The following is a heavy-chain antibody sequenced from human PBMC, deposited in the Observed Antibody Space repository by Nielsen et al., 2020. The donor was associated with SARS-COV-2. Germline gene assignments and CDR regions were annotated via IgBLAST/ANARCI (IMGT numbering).Heavy chain of an antibody. CDR2: IYPSGST. Sequence: SETLSLTCVVSSGSISSSNWWSWVRQPPGKGLEWIGEIYPSGSTNYNPSLKSRVTISIDKSKNHFSLKLRSVTAADTAVYYCARADYYDSSGYYYDVSHYFDYWGQGTLVIVSS. V-gene: IGHV4-4*02. J-gene: IGHJ4*02. CDR3: ARADYYDSSGYYYDVSHYFDY. D-gene: IGHD3-22*01. CDR1: SGSISSSNW.